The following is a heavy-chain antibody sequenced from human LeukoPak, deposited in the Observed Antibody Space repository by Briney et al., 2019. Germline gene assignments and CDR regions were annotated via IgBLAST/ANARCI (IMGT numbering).Heavy chain of an antibody. D-gene: IGHD2/OR15-2a*01. CDR3: AKRSLYYYYGMDV. V-gene: IGHV3-30*18. J-gene: IGHJ6*02. CDR2: ISYDGSNK. Sequence: GRSLRLCCASSGFTFSSYGMHWVRQAPGKGLEWVAVISYDGSNKYYADSVKGRFTISRDNSKNTLYLQMNSLRAEDTAVYYCAKRSLYYYYGMDVWGQGTTVTVSS. CDR1: GFTFSSYG.